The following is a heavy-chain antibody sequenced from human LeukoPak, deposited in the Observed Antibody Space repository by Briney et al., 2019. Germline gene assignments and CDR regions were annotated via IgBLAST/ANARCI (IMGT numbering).Heavy chain of an antibody. CDR2: MNPNSGNT. V-gene: IGHV1-8*01. CDR3: ARERSPSVYYYYGMDV. Sequence: GASVKVSCKASGYTFTSYDINWVRQATGQGLEWMGWMNPNSGNTGYAQKFQGRVTMTRDTSTSTVYMELSSLRSEDTAVYYCARERSPSVYYYYGMDVWGQGTTVTVSS. J-gene: IGHJ6*02. D-gene: IGHD6-6*01. CDR1: GYTFTSYD.